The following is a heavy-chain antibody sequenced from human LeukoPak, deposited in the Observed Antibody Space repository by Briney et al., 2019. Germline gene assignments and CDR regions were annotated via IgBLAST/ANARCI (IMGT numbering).Heavy chain of an antibody. CDR1: GFTFDDYA. D-gene: IGHD6-13*01. CDR3: ASSRGSWPDYFDY. Sequence: GGSLRLSCAVSGFTFDDYAMHWVRQVPGKGMEWVSGISWNSDTIGYADSVKGRFTISRDNAKNSLYLQMNSLRAEDTAVYYCASSRGSWPDYFDYWGQGTLVTVSS. J-gene: IGHJ4*02. V-gene: IGHV3-9*01. CDR2: ISWNSDTI.